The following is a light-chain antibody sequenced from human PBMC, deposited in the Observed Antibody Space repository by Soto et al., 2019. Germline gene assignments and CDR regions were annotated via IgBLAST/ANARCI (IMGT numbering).Light chain of an antibody. Sequence: QSALTQPRSVSGSPGQSVTISCTGTSSDVGGSKYVSWFQQHPGKAPQLMIYEVSNRPSGVSNRFSGSKSGNTASLTISGLQAEDEADYYCSSYTSSNTYVFGTGTKLTVL. V-gene: IGLV2-14*01. CDR1: SSDVGGSKY. J-gene: IGLJ1*01. CDR2: EVS. CDR3: SSYTSSNTYV.